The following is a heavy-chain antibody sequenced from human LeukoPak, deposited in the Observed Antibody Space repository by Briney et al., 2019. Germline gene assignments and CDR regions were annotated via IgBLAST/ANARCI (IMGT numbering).Heavy chain of an antibody. CDR3: AHRKQQLAWDAFDI. CDR2: IYWDDDK. CDR1: GFSLSTSGVG. V-gene: IGHV2-5*02. Sequence: SGPTLVKPTLTLTLTCTFSGFSLSTSGVGVGWIRQPPGKALEWLALIYWDDDKRYSPSLKSRLTITKDTSKNQVVLTMTNMDPVDSATYYCAHRKQQLAWDAFDIWGQGTMVTVSS. D-gene: IGHD6-13*01. J-gene: IGHJ3*02.